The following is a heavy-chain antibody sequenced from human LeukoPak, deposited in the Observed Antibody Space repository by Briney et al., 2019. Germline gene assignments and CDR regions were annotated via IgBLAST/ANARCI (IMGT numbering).Heavy chain of an antibody. J-gene: IGHJ4*02. V-gene: IGHV3-21*01. Sequence: LRLSWAASGFTFSSYFIDWVRQAPGEGRGWLSSVSGSSSYMYSADAVKGRFNISRDTASNSLYLKMNSLRAEDTAVYYWASSIYMFRGVIPYFDYWGQGTLVTVSS. CDR3: ASSIYMFRGVIPYFDY. CDR2: VSGSSSYM. D-gene: IGHD3-10*01. CDR1: GFTFSSYF.